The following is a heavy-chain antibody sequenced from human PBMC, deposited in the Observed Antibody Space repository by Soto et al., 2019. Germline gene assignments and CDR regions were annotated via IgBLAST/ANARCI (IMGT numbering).Heavy chain of an antibody. V-gene: IGHV3-30*07. D-gene: IGHD1-1*01. Sequence: SVKGRFTVSRDNSKNTLDLQMNSLRAEDTGTYYCTRDLKVGATGPTDYWGQGTLVIVSS. J-gene: IGHJ4*02. CDR3: TRDLKVGATGPTDY.